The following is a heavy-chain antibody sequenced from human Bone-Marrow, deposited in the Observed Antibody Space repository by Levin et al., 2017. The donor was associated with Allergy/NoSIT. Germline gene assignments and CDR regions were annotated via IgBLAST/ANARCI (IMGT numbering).Heavy chain of an antibody. D-gene: IGHD5-18*01. V-gene: IGHV1-8*01. J-gene: IGHJ2*01. CDR2: MNPNSGNT. CDR3: TRGARNTGLVTGIWYFDL. CDR1: GYTFTGYD. Sequence: ASVKVSCKASGYTFTGYDINWVRQATGQGLEWMGWMNPNSGNTAYAQNFLGRITMTRDTSISTAYLELNSLRSDDTAIYYCTRGARNTGLVTGIWYFDLWGRGTLVTVSS.